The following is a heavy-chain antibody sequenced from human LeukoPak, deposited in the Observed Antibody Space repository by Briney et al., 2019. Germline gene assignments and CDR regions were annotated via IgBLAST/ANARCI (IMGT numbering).Heavy chain of an antibody. CDR2: INHSGST. CDR3: ARGLAFDY. Sequence: SETLSLTCAVYSGSFSGYYWSWIRQPPGKGLEWIGEINHSGSTNYNPSLKSRVTISVDTSKNQFSLKLSSVTAADTAVYYCARGLAFDYWGQGTLVTVSS. J-gene: IGHJ4*02. V-gene: IGHV4-34*01. CDR1: SGSFSGYY.